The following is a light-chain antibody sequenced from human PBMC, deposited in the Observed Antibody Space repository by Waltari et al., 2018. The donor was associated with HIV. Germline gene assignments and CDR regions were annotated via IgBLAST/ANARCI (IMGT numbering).Light chain of an antibody. CDR3: QQRSDWPRLT. J-gene: IGKJ4*01. Sequence: EIVLTQSPATLSLSLGARATLSCRASESVSSFLAWFQQKLGQAPRILISDASTRATGIPARFSGSGSGTDFTLTISSLVPEDFAVYYCQQRSDWPRLTFGGGTKVEIK. V-gene: IGKV3-11*01. CDR2: DAS. CDR1: ESVSSF.